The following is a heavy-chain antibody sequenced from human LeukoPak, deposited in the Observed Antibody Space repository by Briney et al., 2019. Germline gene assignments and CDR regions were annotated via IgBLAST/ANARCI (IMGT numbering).Heavy chain of an antibody. CDR1: GFTFSYYS. J-gene: IGHJ5*02. Sequence: NPGGSLRLSCAASGFTFSYYSMNWVRQAPGKGLEWVSSISSSSSYVYYAASLKGRFTISRDNAKNSLYLQMNSLRAEDTAVYYCARGIVAARTQSWFDPWGQGTLVTVSS. CDR2: ISSSSSYV. CDR3: ARGIVAARTQSWFDP. D-gene: IGHD6-6*01. V-gene: IGHV3-21*01.